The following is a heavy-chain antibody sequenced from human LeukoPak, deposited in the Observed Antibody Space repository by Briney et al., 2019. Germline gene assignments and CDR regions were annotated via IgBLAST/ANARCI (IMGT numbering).Heavy chain of an antibody. V-gene: IGHV3-30*02. J-gene: IGHJ6*03. CDR3: AKEGDYGYYYYMDV. D-gene: IGHD4-17*01. CDR1: GFTFSSYG. Sequence: GGSLRLSCAASGFTFSSYGMHWVRQAPGKGLEWVAFIRYDGSNKYYADSVKGRFTISRDNSKNTLYLQMNSLRAEDTAVYYCAKEGDYGYYYYMDVWGKGTTVTVSS. CDR2: IRYDGSNK.